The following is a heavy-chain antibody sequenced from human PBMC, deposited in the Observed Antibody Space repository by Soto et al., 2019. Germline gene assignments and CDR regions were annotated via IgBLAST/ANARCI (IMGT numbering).Heavy chain of an antibody. CDR3: ARVEAVRLLWFGELFEYYFDY. CDR1: GFTFSSYS. Sequence: GGSLRLSCAASGFTFSSYSMNWVRQAPGKGLEWVSYISSSSSTIYYADSVKGRLTISRDNAKNSLYLQMNSLRAEDTAVYYCARVEAVRLLWFGELFEYYFDYWGQGTLVTVSS. J-gene: IGHJ4*02. CDR2: ISSSSSTI. D-gene: IGHD3-10*01. V-gene: IGHV3-48*01.